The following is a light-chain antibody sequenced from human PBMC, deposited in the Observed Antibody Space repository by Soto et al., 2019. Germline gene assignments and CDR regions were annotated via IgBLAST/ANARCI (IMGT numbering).Light chain of an antibody. Sequence: QSVLTQLPSASGTPGQRVTMSCSGSSSNIGSNTVYWYQQLPGTAPKLLIYSNTQRPSGVPDRFSASKSGTSASLAISGLQSEDEADYYCAAWDDSLNGPVFGGGTQLTVL. J-gene: IGLJ7*01. CDR1: SSNIGSNT. V-gene: IGLV1-44*01. CDR3: AAWDDSLNGPV. CDR2: SNT.